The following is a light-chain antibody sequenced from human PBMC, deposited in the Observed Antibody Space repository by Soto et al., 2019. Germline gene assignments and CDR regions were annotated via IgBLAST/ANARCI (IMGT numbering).Light chain of an antibody. V-gene: IGLV2-14*01. Sequence: QSALTQPASLSGSPGQSITISCTGTSSDIGAYDYVSWFQQHPGKAPKLMIYEVSNRPSGVSNRFSGSKSGNTASLTISGLQAEDEADYYCSSYTSSSTYVFGSGTKVTV. J-gene: IGLJ1*01. CDR3: SSYTSSSTYV. CDR2: EVS. CDR1: SSDIGAYDY.